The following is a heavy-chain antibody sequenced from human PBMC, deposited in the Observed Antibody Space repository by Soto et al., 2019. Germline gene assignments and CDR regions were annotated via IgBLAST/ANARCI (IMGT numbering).Heavy chain of an antibody. CDR3: ARDNYDFWSGYPPASFDY. CDR1: GFTFSSYG. J-gene: IGHJ4*02. V-gene: IGHV3-33*01. Sequence: PGGSLRLSCAASGFTFSSYGMHWVRQAPGKGLEWVAVIWYDGSNKYYADSVKGRFTISRDNSKNTLYLQVNSLRAEDTAVYYCARDNYDFWSGYPPASFDYWGQGTLVTVSS. D-gene: IGHD3-3*01. CDR2: IWYDGSNK.